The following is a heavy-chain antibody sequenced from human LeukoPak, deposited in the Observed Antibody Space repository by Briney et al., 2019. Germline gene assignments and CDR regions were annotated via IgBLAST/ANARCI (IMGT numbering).Heavy chain of an antibody. V-gene: IGHV1-2*02. J-gene: IGHJ5*02. CDR3: ARESRWVPAASNWFDP. CDR1: GYTFTGYY. CDR2: INPNSGGT. D-gene: IGHD2-2*01. Sequence: GASVKVSCKASGYTFTGYYMHWVRQAPGQGLEWMGWINPNSGGTNYAQKFQGRVTMTRDTSISTAYMELSRLRSDDTAVYYCARESRWVPAASNWFDPWGQGTLVTVSS.